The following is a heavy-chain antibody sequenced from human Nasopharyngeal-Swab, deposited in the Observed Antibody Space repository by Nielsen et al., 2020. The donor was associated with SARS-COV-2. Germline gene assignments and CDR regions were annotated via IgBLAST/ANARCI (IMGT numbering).Heavy chain of an antibody. CDR1: DFTFSHYR. Sequence: GGSLRLSCGASDFTFSHYRMSWVRQAPGKGLEWVANINHDGSQKPYVDSVKGRFTISRDNAMNSVSLQMNSLRAEDTAIYHCARGKAFDIWGQGTMVTVSS. CDR3: ARGKAFDI. CDR2: INHDGSQK. J-gene: IGHJ3*02. V-gene: IGHV3-7*01.